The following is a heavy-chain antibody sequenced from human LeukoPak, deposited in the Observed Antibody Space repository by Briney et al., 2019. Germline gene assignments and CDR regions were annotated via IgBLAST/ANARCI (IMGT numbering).Heavy chain of an antibody. CDR2: IRSKAYGGTT. J-gene: IGHJ4*02. V-gene: IGHV3-49*04. Sequence: GGSLRLSCTASGFTFGDYAMSWVRQAPGKGLEWVGFIRSKAYGGTTEYAASVKGRFTISRDDSKSIAYLQMNSLKTEDTAVYYCTRSTMALDYWGQGTLVTVSS. CDR1: GFTFGDYA. CDR3: TRSTMALDY. D-gene: IGHD3-10*01.